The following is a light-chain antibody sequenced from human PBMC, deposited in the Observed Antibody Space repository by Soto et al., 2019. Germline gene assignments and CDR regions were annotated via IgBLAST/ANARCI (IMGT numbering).Light chain of an antibody. Sequence: DIPMTQSPSSLSASVGDRVTITCRASQSISSYLNWYQQKPGKAPKLLIYAASSLQSGVPSRFSGSGSGTDFTLTISSLQPEDFATYYCQQSYSTPLFTFGPGNKVDIK. CDR3: QQSYSTPLFT. CDR1: QSISSY. CDR2: AAS. V-gene: IGKV1-39*01. J-gene: IGKJ3*01.